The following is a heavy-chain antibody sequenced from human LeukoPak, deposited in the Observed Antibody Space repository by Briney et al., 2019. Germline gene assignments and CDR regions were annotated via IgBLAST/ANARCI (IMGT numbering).Heavy chain of an antibody. J-gene: IGHJ4*02. CDR3: ARDLGNWGWNDF. Sequence: LAGGSLRLSCAASGFTFSSYVMHWVRQAPGKGLEWVAVIWYDGFNKYYADSVKGRFTISRDNSKNTLYLQMNSLRAEDTAVYYCARDLGNWGWNDFWGQGTLVTVSS. V-gene: IGHV3-33*01. CDR1: GFTFSSYV. CDR2: IWYDGFNK. D-gene: IGHD7-27*01.